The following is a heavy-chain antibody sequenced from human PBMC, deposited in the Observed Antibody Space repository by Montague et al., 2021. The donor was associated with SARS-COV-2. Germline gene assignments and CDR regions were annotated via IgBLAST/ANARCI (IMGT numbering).Heavy chain of an antibody. J-gene: IGHJ4*02. Sequence: TLSLTCTVSGASISTSIYYWSWIRQPAGKGLEWIGSIRTTGHTDYXRSLRSRVSMSVDTSTNQFSLSLTSVTAADTAVYYCAGSGGGTREFDLWGQGTLVTVSS. CDR1: GASISTSIYY. CDR3: AGSGGGTREFDL. CDR2: IRTTGHT. V-gene: IGHV4-61*02. D-gene: IGHD3-10*01.